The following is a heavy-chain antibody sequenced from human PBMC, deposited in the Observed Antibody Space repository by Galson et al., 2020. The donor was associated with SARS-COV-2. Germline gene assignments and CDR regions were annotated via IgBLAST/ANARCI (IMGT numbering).Heavy chain of an antibody. J-gene: IGHJ6*02. V-gene: IGHV1-58*02. Sequence: SVKVSCKASGFTFTSSAMQWMRQARGQRLEWIGWIVVGSGNTNYAQKFQERVTITRDMSTSTAYMELSSLRSEDTAVYYCAAGRRIYYYGSGSPYGMDVWGQGTTVTVSS. CDR2: IVVGSGNT. CDR1: GFTFTSSA. D-gene: IGHD3-10*01. CDR3: AAGRRIYYYGSGSPYGMDV.